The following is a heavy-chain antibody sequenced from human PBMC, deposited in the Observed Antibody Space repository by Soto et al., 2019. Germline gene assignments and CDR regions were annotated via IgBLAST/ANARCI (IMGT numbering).Heavy chain of an antibody. CDR3: ALRDTTGYNMKTFPS. Sequence: QITLKESGPTLVKPTETLTLTCSFSGFSLSTSGVGVGWIRQPPGKALEWLTLIYGHDDKRYSPSLKSRLTTPTDTTKTEVVLTMNNMHPLDTATYYCALRDTTGYNMKTFPSWSQGTQVTVS. J-gene: IGHJ5*02. D-gene: IGHD3-22*01. CDR2: IYGHDDK. V-gene: IGHV2-5*01. CDR1: GFSLSTSGVG.